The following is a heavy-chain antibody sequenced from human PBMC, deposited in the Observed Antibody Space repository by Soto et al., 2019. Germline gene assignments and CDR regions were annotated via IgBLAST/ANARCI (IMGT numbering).Heavy chain of an antibody. D-gene: IGHD3-9*01. J-gene: IGHJ4*02. V-gene: IGHV4-34*01. CDR2: INHSGST. CDR3: ARGLRYYDILTGYSRRAYYFDY. CDR1: GGSFSGYY. Sequence: SETLSLTCAVYGGSFSGYYWSWIRQPPGKGLEWIGEINHSGSTNYNPSLKSRVTISVDTSKNQFSLKLSSVTAADTAVYYCARGLRYYDILTGYSRRAYYFDYWGQGTLVTVSS.